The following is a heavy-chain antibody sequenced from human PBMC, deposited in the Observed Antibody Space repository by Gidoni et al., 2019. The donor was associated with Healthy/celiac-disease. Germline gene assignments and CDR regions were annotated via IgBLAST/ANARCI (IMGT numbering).Heavy chain of an antibody. CDR1: GGSFSGYH. Sequence: QVQLQQWGAGLLKPAETLSLTCAVYGGSFSGYHWRWIRQPPGKGLEWIGESHHSGSTNYNPSLKIRVTISVDTSNNQFSLNLSSLTAADTSVYYCATALSPPSIVGPEYFYYWGQGTLVTVSS. V-gene: IGHV4-34*01. D-gene: IGHD2-21*01. CDR3: ATALSPPSIVGPEYFYY. J-gene: IGHJ4*02. CDR2: SHHSGST.